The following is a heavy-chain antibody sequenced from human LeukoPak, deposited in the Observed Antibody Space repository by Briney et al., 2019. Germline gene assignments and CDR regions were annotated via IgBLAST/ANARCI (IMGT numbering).Heavy chain of an antibody. J-gene: IGHJ4*02. CDR3: ARVGYYYDSSGNKRVADFDY. Sequence: SETLSLSCTVSGGSISRYYWSWIRQPPGKGLEWIGYIYYSGSTNYNPSLKSRVTISVDTSKNQFSLKLRSVTAADTAVYYCARVGYYYDSSGNKRVADFDYWGQGTLVTVSS. CDR1: GGSISRYY. V-gene: IGHV4-59*01. CDR2: IYYSGST. D-gene: IGHD3-22*01.